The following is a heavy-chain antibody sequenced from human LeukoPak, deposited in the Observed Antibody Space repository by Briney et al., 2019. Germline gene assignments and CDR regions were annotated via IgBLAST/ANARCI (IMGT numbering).Heavy chain of an antibody. Sequence: ASVKISCKASGDRLTDYYIYSLRQAPVPRLEWMGIINPSGGSTSYAQKFQGRFTMTRDMSTSTVYMELSSLRSEDTAVYYCARGISGSYFPFDYWGQGTLVTVSS. CDR1: GDRLTDYY. D-gene: IGHD1-26*01. V-gene: IGHV1-46*01. CDR3: ARGISGSYFPFDY. J-gene: IGHJ4*02. CDR2: INPSGGST.